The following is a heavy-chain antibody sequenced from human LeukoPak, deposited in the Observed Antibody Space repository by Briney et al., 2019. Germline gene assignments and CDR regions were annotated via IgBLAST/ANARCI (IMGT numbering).Heavy chain of an antibody. V-gene: IGHV3-30-3*01. CDR1: GFTFSSYA. J-gene: IGHJ3*02. Sequence: GGSLRLSCAASGFTFSSYAMHRVRQAPGKGLEWVAVISYDGSNKYYADSVKGRFTISRDNSKNTLYLQMNSLRAEDTAVYYCAREQYSSGWYRVGAFDIWGQGTMVTVSS. CDR3: AREQYSSGWYRVGAFDI. D-gene: IGHD6-19*01. CDR2: ISYDGSNK.